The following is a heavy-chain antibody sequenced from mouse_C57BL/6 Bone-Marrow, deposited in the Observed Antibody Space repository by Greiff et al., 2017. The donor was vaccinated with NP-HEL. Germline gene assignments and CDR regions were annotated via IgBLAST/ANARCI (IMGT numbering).Heavy chain of an antibody. CDR1: GFTFSDYG. D-gene: IGHD2-2*01. CDR2: ISSGSSTI. CDR3: ARAEGYPYYFDY. Sequence: EVQLQQSGGGLVKPGGSLKLSCAASGFTFSDYGMHWVRQAPEKGLEWVAYISSGSSTIYYADTVKGRFTISRDNAKNTLFLQMTSLRSEDTAMYYCARAEGYPYYFDYWGQGTTLTVSS. J-gene: IGHJ2*01. V-gene: IGHV5-17*01.